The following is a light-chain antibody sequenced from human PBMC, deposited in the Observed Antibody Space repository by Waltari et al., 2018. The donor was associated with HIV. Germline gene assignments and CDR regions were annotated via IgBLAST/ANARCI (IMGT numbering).Light chain of an antibody. V-gene: IGLV1-44*01. CDR3: AAWDDSLNGWV. CDR1: SSNIGPFT. Sequence: QSVLTQPPSASETPGQRVTISCSGSSSNIGPFTGNWFQQLPGTAPKLLIYNNNQRPSGVPDRNAGSQSGASASLAISGLQSEDEADYYCAAWDDSLNGWVFGGGTKLTVL. J-gene: IGLJ3*02. CDR2: NNN.